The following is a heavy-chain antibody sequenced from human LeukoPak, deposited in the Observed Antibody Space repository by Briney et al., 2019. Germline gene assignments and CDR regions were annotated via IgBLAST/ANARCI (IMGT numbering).Heavy chain of an antibody. CDR2: ISSSSGYI. V-gene: IGHV3-21*01. CDR1: GFTFSSYS. J-gene: IGHJ3*02. CDR3: AVVLNDAFDI. D-gene: IGHD3-22*01. Sequence: PGGSLRLSCAASGFTFSSYSMNWVRQAPGKGLEWVSSISSSSGYIYYADSVKGRFTISRDNAKNSLYLQMNSLRAEDTAVYYCAVVLNDAFDIWGQGTMVTVSS.